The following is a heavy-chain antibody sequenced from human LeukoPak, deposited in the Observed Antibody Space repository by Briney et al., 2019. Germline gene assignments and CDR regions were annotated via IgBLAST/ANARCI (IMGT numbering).Heavy chain of an antibody. CDR3: SSGDYNSGWVD. J-gene: IGHJ4*02. Sequence: ASVKVSCKASGYTFTNYALHWVRQAPGQRLEWLGWINAGNGNTKYSQKFQGRVTITRDTSASTAYMELSSLTSEDTAVYYCSSGDYNSGWVDWGQGTLVIVSS. D-gene: IGHD6-19*01. V-gene: IGHV1-3*01. CDR1: GYTFTNYA. CDR2: INAGNGNT.